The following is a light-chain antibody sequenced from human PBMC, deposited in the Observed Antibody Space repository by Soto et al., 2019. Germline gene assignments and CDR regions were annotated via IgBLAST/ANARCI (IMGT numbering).Light chain of an antibody. CDR3: QHYVSPPIT. CDR1: QSVTNS. CDR2: AAS. J-gene: IGKJ5*01. Sequence: EIVLTQSPATLSLSPGERATLSCRASQSVTNSLAWYQQKPGQAPRLLVYAASTRATGVPDRFSGTGSGTDFALTISRLETDDSAVYYCQHYVSPPITFGQGTRLEIK. V-gene: IGKV3-11*01.